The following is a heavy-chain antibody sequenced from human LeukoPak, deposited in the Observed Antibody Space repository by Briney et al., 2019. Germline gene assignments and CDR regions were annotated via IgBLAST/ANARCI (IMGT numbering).Heavy chain of an antibody. D-gene: IGHD3-10*01. J-gene: IGHJ4*02. CDR2: INSGSTTI. CDR1: GFTFSTYS. CDR3: AREPYGSGSYNFDY. Sequence: GGSLRLSCAASGFTFSTYSMNWVRQAPGKGLEWVSYINSGSTTIHYADSVKGRFTISRDNAKNALYLQMNSLRAEDTAVYFCAREPYGSGSYNFDYWGQGTLVTVSS. V-gene: IGHV3-48*04.